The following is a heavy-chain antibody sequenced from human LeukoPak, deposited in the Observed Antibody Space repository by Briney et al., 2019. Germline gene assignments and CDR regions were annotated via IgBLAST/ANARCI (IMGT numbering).Heavy chain of an antibody. V-gene: IGHV3-23*01. CDR2: ISGSGGST. CDR1: GFTFSSYG. D-gene: IGHD1-1*01. Sequence: GGALRLSCAASGFTFSSYGMSWVRQAPGKGLEWVSAISGSGGSTYYADSVKGRFKISRDNSKNTLYLQMNSLRADDTAVYYCAKNDGNLPYYYYYMDVWGKGTTVTVSS. J-gene: IGHJ6*03. CDR3: AKNDGNLPYYYYYMDV.